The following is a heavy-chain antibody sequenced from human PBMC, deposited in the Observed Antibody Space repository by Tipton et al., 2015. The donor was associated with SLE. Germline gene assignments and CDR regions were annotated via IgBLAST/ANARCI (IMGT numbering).Heavy chain of an antibody. J-gene: IGHJ4*02. CDR1: GPFVSSDDY. CDR2: INHRGST. D-gene: IGHD2-21*01. Sequence: TLSLTCAVSGPFVSSDDYWGWFRQSPGTGLEWIGEINHRGSTNYNPSLNSRVTISVDASKNQVSLKLNSVTAADTAVYYCARKPQSLFWRAARSGLYFDYWGQGTLVTVSS. CDR3: ARKPQSLFWRAARSGLYFDY. V-gene: IGHV4-34*01.